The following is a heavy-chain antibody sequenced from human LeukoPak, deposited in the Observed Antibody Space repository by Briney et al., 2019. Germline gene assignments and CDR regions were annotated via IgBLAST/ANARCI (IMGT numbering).Heavy chain of an antibody. D-gene: IGHD3-22*01. J-gene: IGHJ4*02. CDR2: IIPILGTT. V-gene: IGHV1-69*13. Sequence: GASVKVSCKASGGTFTNYAINWVRQAPGQGLEWMGGIIPILGTTNFAQKFQGRVTITADESTSTAYMELSSLRSEDTAVYYCAIRNYYESSGYYYGWFFDYWGQGTLVTVSS. CDR3: AIRNYYESSGYYYGWFFDY. CDR1: GGTFTNYA.